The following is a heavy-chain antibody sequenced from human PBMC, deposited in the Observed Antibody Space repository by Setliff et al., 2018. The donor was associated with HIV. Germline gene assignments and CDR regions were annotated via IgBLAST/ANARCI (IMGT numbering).Heavy chain of an antibody. D-gene: IGHD5-18*01. CDR3: ARDALMDTMVAPLSYFDH. V-gene: IGHV1-18*01. J-gene: IGHJ4*02. Sequence: VASVKVSCKASGYDFTRYGVTWMRQAPGQGLEWMGWISIYKGSTKYAQNFQGRVTMTTDTSANTVYMELRSLKSDDTAVYYCARDALMDTMVAPLSYFDHWGQGTLVTVSS. CDR2: ISIYKGST. CDR1: GYDFTRYG.